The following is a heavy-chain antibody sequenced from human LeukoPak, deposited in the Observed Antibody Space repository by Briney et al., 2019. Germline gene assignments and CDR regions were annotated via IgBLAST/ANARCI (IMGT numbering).Heavy chain of an antibody. D-gene: IGHD3-10*01. Sequence: PGGSLRLSCAASGFTFSTYSMNWVRQAPGKGLEWVSSISSSSSYIYYADSVKGRFTISRHNAKNSLYLQMNSLSAEDTALYYCARGPGKASFDYWGQGTLVTVSS. CDR2: ISSSSSYI. CDR3: ARGPGKASFDY. J-gene: IGHJ4*02. V-gene: IGHV3-21*01. CDR1: GFTFSTYS.